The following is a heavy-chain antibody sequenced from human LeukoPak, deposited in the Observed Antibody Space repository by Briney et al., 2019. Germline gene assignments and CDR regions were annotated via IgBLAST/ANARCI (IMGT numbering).Heavy chain of an antibody. Sequence: PGGSLRLSCAASGFTFSSYGMHWVRQAPGKGLEWVTFIHYDGSNYKAYADSVKGRFTISRDNSKNTLYLQMNSLRAEDTAVYYCAKDYHLDSSSLFDYWGQGTLVTVSS. CDR1: GFTFSSYG. V-gene: IGHV3-30*02. CDR3: AKDYHLDSSSLFDY. CDR2: IHYDGSNYK. J-gene: IGHJ4*02. D-gene: IGHD6-6*01.